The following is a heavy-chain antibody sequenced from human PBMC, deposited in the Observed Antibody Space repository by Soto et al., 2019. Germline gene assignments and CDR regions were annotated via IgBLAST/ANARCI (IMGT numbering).Heavy chain of an antibody. CDR3: ATSAADSEDYYYYMDV. Sequence: ASVKVSCKASVGTFSSYTISWVRQAPGQGLEWMGRIIPILGIANYAQKFQGRVTITADKSMSTAYMELSSLRSEDTAVYYCATSAADSEDYYYYMDVWGKETTVTVSS. CDR1: VGTFSSYT. J-gene: IGHJ6*03. D-gene: IGHD6-13*01. CDR2: IIPILGIA. V-gene: IGHV1-69*02.